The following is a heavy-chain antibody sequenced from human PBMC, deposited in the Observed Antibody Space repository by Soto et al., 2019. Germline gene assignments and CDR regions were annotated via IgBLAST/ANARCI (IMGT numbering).Heavy chain of an antibody. D-gene: IGHD6-19*01. J-gene: IGHJ4*02. Sequence: EVQLVESGGGLVKPGGSLRLSCAASGFTFTNAWMSWVRQAPGKGLEWVGRIKSKTDGGTTDYAAPVKGRFTISRDDSKNTLYLQRNSLKTEDTAVYYCPTEGAQQWLVLFDYWGQGTLVTVSS. CDR2: IKSKTDGGTT. CDR3: PTEGAQQWLVLFDY. V-gene: IGHV3-15*01. CDR1: GFTFTNAW.